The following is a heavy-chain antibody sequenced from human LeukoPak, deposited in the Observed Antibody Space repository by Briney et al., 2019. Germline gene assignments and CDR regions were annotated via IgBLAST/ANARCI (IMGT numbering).Heavy chain of an antibody. CDR1: GFTFSSHS. D-gene: IGHD1-26*01. CDR2: ISSSSSYI. Sequence: GGSLRPSCAASGFTFSSHSMNWVRQAPGKGLEWVSSISSSSSYIYYADSVKGRFTISRDNSKNTLYLQMNSLRAEDTAVYYCASQEYSGSYYGASDIWGQGTMVTVSS. V-gene: IGHV3-21*04. J-gene: IGHJ3*02. CDR3: ASQEYSGSYYGASDI.